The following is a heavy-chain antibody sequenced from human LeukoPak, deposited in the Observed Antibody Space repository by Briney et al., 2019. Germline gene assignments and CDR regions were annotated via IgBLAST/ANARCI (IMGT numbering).Heavy chain of an antibody. CDR1: GYTFTSYG. CDR2: ISAYNGNT. J-gene: IGHJ4*02. V-gene: IGHV1-18*01. Sequence: ASVKVSCKAPGYTFTSYGISWVRQAPGQGLEWMGWISAYNGNTNYAQKLQGRVTMTTDTSTSTAYMELRSLRSDDTAVYYCARGDYDFWSGYPYYFDYWGQGTLVTVSS. D-gene: IGHD3-3*01. CDR3: ARGDYDFWSGYPYYFDY.